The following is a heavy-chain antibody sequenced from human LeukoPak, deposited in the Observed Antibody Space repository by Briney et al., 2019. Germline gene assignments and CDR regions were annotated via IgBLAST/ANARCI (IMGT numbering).Heavy chain of an antibody. V-gene: IGHV3-74*01. CDR1: GCTFSSYW. Sequence: GGSLRLSWAAAGCTFSSYWMHWGRQAPGKGLMWVSHINTDGSTTSYADSVKGRFTISRDNAKNTLFLQMHSLRAEDTAVYYCAIFYGEGYWGQGTLVTVSS. CDR3: AIFYGEGY. J-gene: IGHJ4*02. CDR2: INTDGSTT. D-gene: IGHD4-17*01.